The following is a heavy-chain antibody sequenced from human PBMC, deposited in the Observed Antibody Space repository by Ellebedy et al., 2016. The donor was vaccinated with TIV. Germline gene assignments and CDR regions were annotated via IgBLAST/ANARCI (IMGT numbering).Heavy chain of an antibody. CDR2: ISGSGGST. CDR1: GFTFSSYA. J-gene: IGHJ6*02. V-gene: IGHV3-23*01. D-gene: IGHD3-9*01. CDR3: ARDVRYDILTGSSYGMDV. Sequence: GESLKISCAASGFTFSSYAMSWVRQAPGKGLEWVSAISGSGGSTYYADSVKGRFTISRDNSKNTLYLQMNSLRAEDTAVYYCARDVRYDILTGSSYGMDVWGQGTTVTVSS.